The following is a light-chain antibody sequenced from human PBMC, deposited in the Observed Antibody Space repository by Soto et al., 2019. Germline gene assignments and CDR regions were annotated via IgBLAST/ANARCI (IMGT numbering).Light chain of an antibody. Sequence: DIQMTQSPSYLSASVGDRVIMTCRAGQSISKYLNWYQQKPGKAPKLLVSAASSLQSGVPSRFSGSGSGTDFTLTINNLQPEDFATYSCQQTYRNPVTFGGGTKVEI. V-gene: IGKV1-39*01. CDR1: QSISKY. CDR2: AAS. CDR3: QQTYRNPVT. J-gene: IGKJ4*02.